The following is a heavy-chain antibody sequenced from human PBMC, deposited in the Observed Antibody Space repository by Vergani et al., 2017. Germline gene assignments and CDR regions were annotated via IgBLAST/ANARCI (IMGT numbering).Heavy chain of an antibody. CDR2: IYTSGST. D-gene: IGHD5-18*01. CDR3: ARGLPSWIQLHAFEI. CDR1: GGSISSYY. V-gene: IGHV4-4*07. J-gene: IGHJ3*02. Sequence: QVQLQASGPGLVKPSETLSLTCTVSGGSISSYYWSWIRQPAGKGLEWIGRIYTSGSTNSNPPLKSRVTMSVDTSKNQFSLKLSSVTAAETDVYYCARGLPSWIQLHAFEIWGQGTMVTVSS.